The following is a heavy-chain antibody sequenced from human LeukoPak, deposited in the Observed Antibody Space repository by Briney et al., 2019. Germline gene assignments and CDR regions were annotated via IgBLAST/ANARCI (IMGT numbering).Heavy chain of an antibody. V-gene: IGHV3-30-3*01. Sequence: PGRSLRLSCAATGFTLSSYATHWVRQAPGQGLAWVAVISYDGSNKYYADSVKGRFTISRDNSKNTLYLQMNSLRAEDTAVYYCGRRFDYWGQGTLVTVSS. J-gene: IGHJ4*02. CDR3: GRRFDY. CDR2: ISYDGSNK. CDR1: GFTLSSYA.